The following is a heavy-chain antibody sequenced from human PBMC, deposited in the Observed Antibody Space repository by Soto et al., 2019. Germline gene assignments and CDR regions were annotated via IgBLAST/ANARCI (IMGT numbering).Heavy chain of an antibody. CDR3: ARYNYGGNSESMDV. J-gene: IGHJ6*02. CDR1: GWSFSGYY. V-gene: IGHV4-34*01. D-gene: IGHD4-17*01. CDR2: INHSGST. Sequence: PSETLSLTCAVYGWSFSGYYWSWIRPPPGKGLEWIGEINHSGSTNYNPSLKSRVTISVDTSKNQFSLKLSSVTAADTAVYYCARYNYGGNSESMDVWGQGTTVTVSS.